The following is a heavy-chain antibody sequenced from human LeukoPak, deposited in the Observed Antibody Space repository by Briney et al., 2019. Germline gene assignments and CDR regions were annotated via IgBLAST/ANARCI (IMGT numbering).Heavy chain of an antibody. CDR2: INPNSGGT. CDR3: ARARVRPKYSSGWYTLGY. CDR1: GYTFTGYY. Sequence: GASVKVSCKASGYTFTGYYMHWVRQAPGQGLEWMGWINPNSGGTNYAQKFQGRVTMTRNTSISTAYMELSSLRSEDTAVYYCARARVRPKYSSGWYTLGYWGQGTLVTVSS. D-gene: IGHD6-19*01. V-gene: IGHV1-2*02. J-gene: IGHJ4*02.